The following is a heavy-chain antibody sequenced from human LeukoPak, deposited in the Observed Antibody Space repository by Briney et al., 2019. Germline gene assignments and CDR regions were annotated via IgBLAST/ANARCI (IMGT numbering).Heavy chain of an antibody. CDR2: ISYDGSNK. V-gene: IGHV3-30-3*01. D-gene: IGHD2-21*01. CDR1: GFTFSSYA. J-gene: IGHJ3*02. CDR3: ARELWASDI. Sequence: GGSLRLSCAASGFTFSSYAMHWVRQAPGKGLEWVAVISYDGSNKYYADSVKGRFTISRDNSKNTLYLQMNSLRAEDTAVYYCARELWASDIWGQGTMVTVSS.